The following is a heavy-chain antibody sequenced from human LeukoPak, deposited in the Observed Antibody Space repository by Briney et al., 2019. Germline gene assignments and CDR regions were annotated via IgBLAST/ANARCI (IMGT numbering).Heavy chain of an antibody. CDR3: AKDRRNWGSRVDY. V-gene: IGHV3-23*01. CDR1: GFTFSTYA. CDR2: ICGSGGST. Sequence: TGGSLRLSCAASGFTFSTYAMSWVRQAPGKGLEWVSAICGSGGSTYYADSVKGRFTISRDNYKNTLYLQINSLRAEDTAIYYCAKDRRNWGSRVDYWGQGTLVTVSS. J-gene: IGHJ4*02. D-gene: IGHD7-27*01.